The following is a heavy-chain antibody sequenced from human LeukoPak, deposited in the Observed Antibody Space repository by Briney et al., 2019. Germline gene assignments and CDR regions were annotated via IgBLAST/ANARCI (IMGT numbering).Heavy chain of an antibody. Sequence: GGTLRLSCAASGFTFSSYGRSWVRQAPGKGLERVSGISGRGASKYYADSVKGRFTISRDNSKNTLYLQMNSLRAEDTAVYYCAKGVVVAPDVTPFDYWGQGTLVTVSS. CDR2: ISGRGASK. D-gene: IGHD2-2*01. J-gene: IGHJ4*02. CDR3: AKGVVVAPDVTPFDY. CDR1: GFTFSSYG. V-gene: IGHV3-23*01.